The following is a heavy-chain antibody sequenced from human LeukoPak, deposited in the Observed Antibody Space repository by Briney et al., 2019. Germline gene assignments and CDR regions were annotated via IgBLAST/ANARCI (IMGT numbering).Heavy chain of an antibody. J-gene: IGHJ4*02. V-gene: IGHV1-2*02. D-gene: IGHD4-17*01. CDR3: ASAAVYGDPTNPYFDY. CDR1: GYTFTGYL. Sequence: ASVKVSCKASGYTFTGYLMHWVRQAPGQGLEWMGWIDPNSGGTNYAQKFQDRVTMTRDTSINTAFMELSRLRSDDSAVYYCASAAVYGDPTNPYFDYWGQGTLVTVSS. CDR2: IDPNSGGT.